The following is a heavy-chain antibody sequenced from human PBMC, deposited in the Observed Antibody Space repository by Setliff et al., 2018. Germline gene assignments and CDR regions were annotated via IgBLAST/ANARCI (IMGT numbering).Heavy chain of an antibody. CDR2: ISAYTGNT. CDR1: GHTFSHSG. V-gene: IGHV1-18*01. CDR3: SRLVRYCSRTACQRLSGDDY. J-gene: IGHJ4*02. Sequence: ASVKVSCKASGHTFSHSGITWVRQAPGQGLEWMGWISAYTGNTNYAPKLQGRVTMTTDASTSTAYMELRGLTSDDTAVYYCSRLVRYCSRTACQRLSGDDYWGQGTLVTVSS. D-gene: IGHD2-8*01.